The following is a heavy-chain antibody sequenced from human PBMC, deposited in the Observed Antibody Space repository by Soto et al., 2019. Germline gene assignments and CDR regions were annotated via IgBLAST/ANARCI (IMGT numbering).Heavy chain of an antibody. CDR3: VKEGKMGVEGFDF. D-gene: IGHD1-26*01. CDR1: VFTFSDHA. Sequence: LRLSCATSVFTFSDHAMHWVRQAPGEGLEWVSGVRGGFVTTPYADSVKGRFTISRDNSKNTLYLQMNSLRAEDTAIYYCVKEGKMGVEGFDFWGQGTLVTVSS. V-gene: IGHV3-23*01. J-gene: IGHJ4*02. CDR2: VRGGFVTT.